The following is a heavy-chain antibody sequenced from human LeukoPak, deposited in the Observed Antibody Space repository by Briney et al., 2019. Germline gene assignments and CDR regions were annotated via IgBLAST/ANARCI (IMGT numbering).Heavy chain of an antibody. J-gene: IGHJ4*02. D-gene: IGHD3-10*01. CDR1: GGSISSSSYY. CDR2: IYYSGST. V-gene: IGHV4-39*07. Sequence: SETLSLTCTVSGGSISSSSYYWGWIRQPPGKGLEWIGSIYYSGSTYYNPSLKSRVTISVDTSKNQFSLKLSSATAADTAVYYCARRGRGALVYWGQGTLVTVSS. CDR3: ARRGRGALVY.